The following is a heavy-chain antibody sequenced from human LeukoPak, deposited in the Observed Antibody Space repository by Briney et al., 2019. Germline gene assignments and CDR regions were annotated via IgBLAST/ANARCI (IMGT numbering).Heavy chain of an antibody. CDR1: GYTFTGYY. Sequence: ASVKVSCKTSGYTFTGYYMHWVRQAPGQGLEWMGWINPNSGGTNYAQKFQGRVTMTRGTSISTAYMELSRLRSDDTAVYYCARDAVVVTAGYDYWGQGTLVTVSS. D-gene: IGHD2-21*02. J-gene: IGHJ4*02. CDR3: ARDAVVVTAGYDY. V-gene: IGHV1-2*02. CDR2: INPNSGGT.